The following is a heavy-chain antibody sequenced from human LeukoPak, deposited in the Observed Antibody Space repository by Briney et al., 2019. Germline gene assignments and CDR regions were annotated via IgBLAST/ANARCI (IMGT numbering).Heavy chain of an antibody. J-gene: IGHJ4*02. CDR3: ARDYYDSSGYYRGFDY. V-gene: IGHV4-59*01. D-gene: IGHD3-22*01. CDR1: GGSITGYY. Sequence: SQTLSLTCTVSGGSITGYYWSWIRQPPGKGLEWVGYIFYSGSANYNPSLKSRVTISVDTSKNLFSLKLSSVTAADTAVYYCARDYYDSSGYYRGFDYWGQGTLVTVSS. CDR2: IFYSGSA.